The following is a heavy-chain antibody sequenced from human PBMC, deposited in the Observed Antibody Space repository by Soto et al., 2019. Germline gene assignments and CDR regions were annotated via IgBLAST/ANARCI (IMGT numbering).Heavy chain of an antibody. V-gene: IGHV3-74*01. CDR2: INSDGSYT. CDR1: GFIFSNCW. D-gene: IGHD3-22*01. J-gene: IGHJ6*02. Sequence: GGSLSLSCVASGFIFSNCWMHWVRQAPGMGLVWVSHINSDGSYTTYADSVKGRFTISRDNAKNTLYLQMNSLRAEDTAVYYCVRAIGHYGMDVWGRGTTVTVSS. CDR3: VRAIGHYGMDV.